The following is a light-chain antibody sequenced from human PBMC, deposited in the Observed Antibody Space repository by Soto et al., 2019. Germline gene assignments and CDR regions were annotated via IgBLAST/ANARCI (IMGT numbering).Light chain of an antibody. Sequence: QSALTQPASVSGSPGQSITISCTGTSSDIGSYDYVSWYQQLPGKAPKVIIYEVNKRPSGISHRFSGSKSVNTASLTISGLQAEDEADYYCTSYTTSGSLWVFGGGTQLTVL. CDR3: TSYTTSGSLWV. V-gene: IGLV2-14*01. J-gene: IGLJ3*02. CDR2: EVN. CDR1: SSDIGSYDY.